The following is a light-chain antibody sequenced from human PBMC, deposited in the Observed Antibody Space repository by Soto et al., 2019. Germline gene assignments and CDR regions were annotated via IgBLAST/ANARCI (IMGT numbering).Light chain of an antibody. CDR1: QSGSSDY. CDR2: RAS. CDR3: HQYGSSPLN. Sequence: EIGLTQTPCTLSLSLGERATLSCRASQSGSSDYVAWYRQKPGQVPTVLIYRASTRATGIPHRYSGSRSGTDFTLTISRVEPEDFAVYDCHQYGSSPLNFGGGTRVEIK. J-gene: IGKJ4*01. V-gene: IGKV3-20*01.